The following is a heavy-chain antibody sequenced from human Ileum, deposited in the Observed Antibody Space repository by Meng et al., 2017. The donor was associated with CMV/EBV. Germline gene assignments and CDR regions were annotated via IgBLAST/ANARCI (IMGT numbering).Heavy chain of an antibody. D-gene: IGHD6-19*01. CDR1: GGSISSYY. J-gene: IGHJ5*02. CDR2: MYYRETA. CDR3: ASTLYPKRWLNWFDP. V-gene: IGHV4-59*07. Sequence: SDTLSLTSTVSGGSISSYYWSWSRQPPGKGLESIGYMYYRETAYYNPSLKSRVTISVDTAKNLSSLRLDSVTAADTAVYYCASTLYPKRWLNWFDPWGQGTLVTVSS.